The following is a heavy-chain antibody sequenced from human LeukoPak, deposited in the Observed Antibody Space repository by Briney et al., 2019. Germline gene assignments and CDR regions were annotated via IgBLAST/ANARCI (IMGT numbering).Heavy chain of an antibody. CDR1: GFTFSSCW. Sequence: GSLRLSCAASGFTFSSCWMSWVRQAPGKGLEWVANIKQDGSEKYYVDSVKGRFTISRDNAKNSLYLQMNSLRAEDTAVYYCARPVLDYSSSWPFDYWGQGTLVTVSS. D-gene: IGHD6-13*01. V-gene: IGHV3-7*01. CDR3: ARPVLDYSSSWPFDY. CDR2: IKQDGSEK. J-gene: IGHJ4*02.